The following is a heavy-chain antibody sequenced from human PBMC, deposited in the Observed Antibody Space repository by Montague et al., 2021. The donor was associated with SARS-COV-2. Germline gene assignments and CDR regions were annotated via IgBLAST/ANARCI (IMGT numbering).Heavy chain of an antibody. J-gene: IGHJ4*02. D-gene: IGHD3-10*01. CDR2: IYHTGST. Sequence: SETLSLTCAVSGSSISSSNWWSWVRQPPGKGLEWIGEIYHTGSTNHNPSLKSRVTISVDKSKNQFPLKLSSVTAADTAVYYCASRGAGWFGSNPERFDYWGQGTLVTVSS. V-gene: IGHV4-4*02. CDR3: ASRGAGWFGSNPERFDY. CDR1: GSSISSSNW.